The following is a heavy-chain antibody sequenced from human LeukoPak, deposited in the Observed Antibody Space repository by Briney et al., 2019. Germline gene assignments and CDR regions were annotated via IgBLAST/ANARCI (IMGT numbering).Heavy chain of an antibody. D-gene: IGHD6-19*01. CDR1: GGSISSGGYY. CDR3: ARGGQWLVGPYFDY. V-gene: IGHV4-61*08. CDR2: IYYSGST. J-gene: IGHJ4*02. Sequence: SQTLSLTCTVSGGSISSGGYYWSWIRQPPGKGLEWIGYIYYSGSTNYNPSLKSRVTISVDTSKNQFSLKLSSVTAADTAVYYCARGGQWLVGPYFDYWGQGTLVTVSS.